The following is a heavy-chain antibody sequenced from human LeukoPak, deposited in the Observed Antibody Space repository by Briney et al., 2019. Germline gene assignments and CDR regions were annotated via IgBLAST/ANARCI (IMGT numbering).Heavy chain of an antibody. D-gene: IGHD1-26*01. CDR2: TWYDGGNK. V-gene: IGHV3-33*01. Sequence: PGRSLRLSCAASGXTFSTYGMHWVRQAQGKGLEWVALTWYDGGNKNYADSVRGRFTISRDNSKNTLYLQMNSLRGEDTAVYYCARGGLTIAEATSSWYLDYWGQGTLVTVSS. CDR3: ARGGLTIAEATSSWYLDY. J-gene: IGHJ4*02. CDR1: GXTFSTYG.